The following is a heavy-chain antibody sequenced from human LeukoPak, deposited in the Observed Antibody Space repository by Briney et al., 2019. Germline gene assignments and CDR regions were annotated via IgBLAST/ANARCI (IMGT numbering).Heavy chain of an antibody. CDR1: GGSISSYY. D-gene: IGHD3-10*01. V-gene: IGHV4-59*01. CDR3: AREAMVRGVNHFDY. Sequence: SETLSLTCTVSGGSISSYYWSWIRQPPGKGLEWIGYIYYSGSTNYNPSLKSRVTISVDTSRNQFSLKLSSVTAADTAVYYCAREAMVRGVNHFDYWGQGTLVTVSS. CDR2: IYYSGST. J-gene: IGHJ4*02.